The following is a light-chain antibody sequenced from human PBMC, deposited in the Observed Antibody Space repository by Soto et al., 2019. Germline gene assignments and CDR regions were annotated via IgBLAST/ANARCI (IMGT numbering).Light chain of an antibody. CDR1: QSVSSSY. CDR3: QQYHKWPLT. Sequence: EIVLTQSPATLSLSPGETATLSCRASQSVSSSYLAWYQQKPGQAPRLLIYGASNRATGIPARFSGSGSGTEFILTISSLQSEDFAVYYCQQYHKWPLTFGGGTKVDI. CDR2: GAS. V-gene: IGKV3D-15*01. J-gene: IGKJ4*01.